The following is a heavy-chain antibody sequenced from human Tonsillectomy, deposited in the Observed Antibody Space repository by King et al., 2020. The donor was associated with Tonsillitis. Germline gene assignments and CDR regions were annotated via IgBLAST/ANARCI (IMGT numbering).Heavy chain of an antibody. D-gene: IGHD3-10*01. Sequence: VQLQESGPGLVKPSQTLSLTCTVSGGSISSGSYYWSWIRQPAGKGLEWIGRIYTSGSTNYNPSLKSRVTMSVDTSKNQFSLKLSSVTAADTAVYYCSGDQWFGELSSIWFDPWGQGTLVTVSS. J-gene: IGHJ5*02. V-gene: IGHV4-61*02. CDR2: IYTSGST. CDR1: GGSISSGSYY. CDR3: SGDQWFGELSSIWFDP.